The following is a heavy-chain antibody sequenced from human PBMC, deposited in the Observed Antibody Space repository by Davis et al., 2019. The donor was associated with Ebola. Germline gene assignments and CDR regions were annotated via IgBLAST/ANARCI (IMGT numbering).Heavy chain of an antibody. Sequence: AASVKVSCKTSGYTFTGYYMDWVRQAPGQGLEWMGRINPNSGGTNYAQKFQGRVTMTRDTSISTAYMELSRLRSDDTAVYYCARTTSDLFYYYHYGMDVWGKGTTVTVSS. V-gene: IGHV1-2*06. CDR3: ARTTSDLFYYYHYGMDV. D-gene: IGHD1-14*01. J-gene: IGHJ6*04. CDR1: GYTFTGYY. CDR2: INPNSGGT.